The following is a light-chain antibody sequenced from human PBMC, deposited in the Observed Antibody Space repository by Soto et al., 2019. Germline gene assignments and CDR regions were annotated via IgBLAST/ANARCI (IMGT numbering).Light chain of an antibody. Sequence: DIQMTQSPSTLSASVGDRVTITCRASQSIGTWLAWYQHRPGKAPSLLIYDASTLRSGVPSRFSGSGSGTEFTLTISSLQADEFATYYCQQSDTYPLTVGQGTRLEIK. CDR3: QQSDTYPLT. J-gene: IGKJ5*01. CDR1: QSIGTW. V-gene: IGKV1-5*01. CDR2: DAS.